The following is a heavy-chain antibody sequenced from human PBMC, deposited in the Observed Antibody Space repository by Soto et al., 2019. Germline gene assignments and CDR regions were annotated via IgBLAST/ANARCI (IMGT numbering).Heavy chain of an antibody. CDR3: AKDLKAPTYCFDY. V-gene: IGHV3-23*01. J-gene: IGHJ4*02. Sequence: EVQLLESGGGLVQPGGSLRLSCAASGFTFSSYAMSWVRQAPGKGLEWVSAISGSGGSTYYADSVKGRFTISRENSKNTLYLQMNSLSAEDTAVYYCAKDLKAPTYCFDYWGQGTLVTVSS. CDR1: GFTFSSYA. CDR2: ISGSGGST.